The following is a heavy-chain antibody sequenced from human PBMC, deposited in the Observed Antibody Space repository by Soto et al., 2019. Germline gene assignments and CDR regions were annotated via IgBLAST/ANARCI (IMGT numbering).Heavy chain of an antibody. Sequence: VSVKVSCKASGYTFTSYGISWVRQAPGQGLEWMGWISAYNGNTNYAQKLQGRVTMTTDTSTSTAYMELRSLRSDDTAVYYCARDVPDIVLMVYVDRTALDDAFDIWGQGTMVTVSS. V-gene: IGHV1-18*01. D-gene: IGHD2-8*01. CDR1: GYTFTSYG. CDR2: ISAYNGNT. CDR3: ARDVPDIVLMVYVDRTALDDAFDI. J-gene: IGHJ3*02.